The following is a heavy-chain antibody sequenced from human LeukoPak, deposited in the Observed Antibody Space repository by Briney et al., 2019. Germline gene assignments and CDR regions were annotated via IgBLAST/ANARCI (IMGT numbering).Heavy chain of an antibody. V-gene: IGHV3-7*01. CDR3: ARDYYYDSSGYSPLFDY. CDR2: IKQDGSEK. D-gene: IGHD3-22*01. CDR1: GFTFSSYW. Sequence: GGSLRLSCAASGFTFSSYWMSWVRQAPGKGLEWVANIKQDGSEKYYVDSVKGRFTISRDNAKNSLYLQMNSLRAEDTAVYYCARDYYYDSSGYSPLFDYWGQGTLVTVSS. J-gene: IGHJ4*02.